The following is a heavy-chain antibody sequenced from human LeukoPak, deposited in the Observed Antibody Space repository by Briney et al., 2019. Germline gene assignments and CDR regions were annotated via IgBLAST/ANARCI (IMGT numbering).Heavy chain of an antibody. V-gene: IGHV1-2*02. CDR2: INPNSGGT. J-gene: IGHJ4*02. Sequence: ASVKVSCKASGYTFTGYYMHWVRQAPGQGLEWMGWINPNSGGTNYSQKFQGRVTITRDTSASTAYMELSSLRSEDTAVYYCARNTYYYDSSGYFYWGQGTLVTVSS. D-gene: IGHD3-22*01. CDR1: GYTFTGYY. CDR3: ARNTYYYDSSGYFY.